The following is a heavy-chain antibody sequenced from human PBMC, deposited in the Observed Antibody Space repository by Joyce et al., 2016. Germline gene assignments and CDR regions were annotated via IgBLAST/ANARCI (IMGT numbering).Heavy chain of an antibody. J-gene: IGHJ6*02. D-gene: IGHD3-3*01. CDR3: ALRSKIFTVVRPQVEALDV. CDR2: TMPVFGTP. Sequence: QVQVVQSGTEVKTPGSSVKVSCTASGGSFDKSSFNWVRQAPGQGLEWLVGTMPVFGTPIYAPKLKGRLTIIADDSTGTVHMEMSGLTSDDTALYYCALRSKIFTVVRPQVEALDVWGQGTMVIVS. V-gene: IGHV1-69*01. CDR1: GGSFDKSS.